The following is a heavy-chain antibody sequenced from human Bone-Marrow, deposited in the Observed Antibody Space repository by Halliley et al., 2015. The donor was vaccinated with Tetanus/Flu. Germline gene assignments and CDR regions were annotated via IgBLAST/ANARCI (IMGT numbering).Heavy chain of an antibody. D-gene: IGHD3-9*01. J-gene: IGHJ6*02. Sequence: LRLSCTVSGDSISDSSYYWGWIRQPPGKGLEWIAYIYYSGRTYYNPSVKSRLTISLDTSKNQFSLKVTSLTAADTATYYCARHFYDFDRFMDVWGQGP. CDR1: GDSISDSSYY. CDR3: ARHFYDFDRFMDV. V-gene: IGHV4-39*01. CDR2: IYYSGRT.